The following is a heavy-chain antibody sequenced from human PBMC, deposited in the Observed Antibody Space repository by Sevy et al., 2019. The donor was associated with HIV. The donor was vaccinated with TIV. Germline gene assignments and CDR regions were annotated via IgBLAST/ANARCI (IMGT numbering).Heavy chain of an antibody. CDR1: GYTFTSYG. CDR2: ISAYNGNT. V-gene: IGHV1-18*01. J-gene: IGHJ6*02. CDR3: ARDSIPLVQGVIITPDYYGMDV. Sequence: ASVKVSCKASGYTFTSYGISWVRQAPGQGLEWMGWISAYNGNTNYAQKLQGRVTMTTDTSTSTAYMELRSLRSDDTAVYYCARDSIPLVQGVIITPDYYGMDVWGQGTTVTVSS. D-gene: IGHD3-10*01.